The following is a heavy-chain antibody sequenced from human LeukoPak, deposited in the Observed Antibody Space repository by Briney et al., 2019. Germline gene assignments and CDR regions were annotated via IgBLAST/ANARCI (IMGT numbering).Heavy chain of an antibody. Sequence: SETLSLTCTVSGGSISSYYWSWIRQPAGKGLEWIGRIYTSGSPNYNPSLKSRVTMSVDTSKNQFSLKLSSVTAADTAVYYCARAAPKYCSSTSCYTWDWFDPWGQGTLVTVSS. V-gene: IGHV4-4*07. CDR3: ARAAPKYCSSTSCYTWDWFDP. CDR1: GGSISSYY. CDR2: IYTSGSP. J-gene: IGHJ5*02. D-gene: IGHD2-2*02.